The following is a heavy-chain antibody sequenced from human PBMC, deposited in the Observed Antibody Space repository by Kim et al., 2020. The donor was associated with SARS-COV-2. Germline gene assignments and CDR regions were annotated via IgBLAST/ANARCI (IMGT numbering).Heavy chain of an antibody. CDR2: IYYSGST. CDR3: ARVAARSRIIDY. J-gene: IGHJ4*02. CDR1: GGSVSSGSYY. V-gene: IGHV4-61*01. D-gene: IGHD6-6*01. Sequence: SETLSLTCTVSGGSVSSGSYYWSWIRQPPGKGLEWIGYIYYSGSTNYNPSLKSRVTISVDTSKNQFSLKLSSVTAADTAVYYCARVAARSRIIDYWGQGTLVTVSS.